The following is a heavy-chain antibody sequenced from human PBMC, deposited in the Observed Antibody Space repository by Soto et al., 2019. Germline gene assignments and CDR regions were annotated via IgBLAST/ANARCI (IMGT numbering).Heavy chain of an antibody. D-gene: IGHD3-3*01. CDR3: ATYDTYYDFWSGYRPYYGMDV. J-gene: IGHJ6*02. Sequence: ASVKVSCKASGYTFTGYYMHWVRQAPGQGLEWMGWINPNSGGTNYAQKFQGWVTMTRDTSISTAYMELSRLRSDDTAVYYRATYDTYYDFWSGYRPYYGMDVWGQGTTVTVSS. CDR1: GYTFTGYY. V-gene: IGHV1-2*04. CDR2: INPNSGGT.